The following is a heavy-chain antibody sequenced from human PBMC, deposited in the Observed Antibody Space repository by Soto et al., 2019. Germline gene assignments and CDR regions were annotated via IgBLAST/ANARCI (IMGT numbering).Heavy chain of an antibody. CDR2: IYYSGST. Sequence: QVQLQESGPGLVKPSQTLSLTCTVSGGSISSGGYYWSWIPQHPGKGLEWIGYIYYSGSTYYNPSLMSRVTISVDTFKNQFSLKLSSVTAADTAVYYCAASCVGCGGFNYYGMDLWSQGTTVTVSS. CDR3: AASCVGCGGFNYYGMDL. V-gene: IGHV4-31*03. CDR1: GGSISSGGYY. D-gene: IGHD5-12*01. J-gene: IGHJ6*02.